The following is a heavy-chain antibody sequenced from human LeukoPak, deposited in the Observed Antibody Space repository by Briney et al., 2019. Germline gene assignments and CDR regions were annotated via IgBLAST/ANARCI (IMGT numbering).Heavy chain of an antibody. CDR1: VYTFTSYH. CDR2: MNPNSGNT. CDR3: AKVVPAAHDVFDI. J-gene: IGHJ3*02. D-gene: IGHD2-2*01. V-gene: IGHV1-8*01. Sequence: ASVTVSCKASVYTFTSYHINWVRQATGQGLEWMGWMNPNSGNTGYAQKFQGRVTITRNTSISTAYMELSSLRSEDTAVYYCAKVVPAAHDVFDIWGQGTMVTVSS.